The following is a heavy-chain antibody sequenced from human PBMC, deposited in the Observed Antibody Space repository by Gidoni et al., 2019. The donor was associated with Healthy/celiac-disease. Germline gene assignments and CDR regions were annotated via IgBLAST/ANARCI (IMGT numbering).Heavy chain of an antibody. CDR3: ARRVRDGRALGSFIFDY. J-gene: IGHJ4*02. V-gene: IGHV4-39*01. CDR1: GGSTSSSSYY. D-gene: IGHD1-26*01. CDR2: IYYSGIT. Sequence: QLQLQESGPGMVKPSETLSLTCTVSGGSTSSSSYYWGWIRQPPGKGLEWFGSIYYSGITYYNPSLKSRVTISVDTSKNQFSLKLSSVTAADTAVYYCARRVRDGRALGSFIFDYWGQGTLVTVSS.